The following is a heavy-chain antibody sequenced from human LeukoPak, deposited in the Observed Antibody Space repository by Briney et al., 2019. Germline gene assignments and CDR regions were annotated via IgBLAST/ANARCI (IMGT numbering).Heavy chain of an antibody. Sequence: SETLSLTCTVSGGSISSGDYYWSWIRQPPGKGLEWIGEINHSGSTNYNPSLKSRVTISVDTSKNQFSLKLSPVTAADTAVYYCAIQTAVAHWGQGTLVTVSS. CDR1: GGSISSGDYY. CDR3: AIQTAVAH. CDR2: INHSGST. V-gene: IGHV4-39*07. D-gene: IGHD6-19*01. J-gene: IGHJ4*02.